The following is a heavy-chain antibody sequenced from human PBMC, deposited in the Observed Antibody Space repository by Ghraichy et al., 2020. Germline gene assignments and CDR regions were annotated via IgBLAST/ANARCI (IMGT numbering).Heavy chain of an antibody. Sequence: GSLRLSCAVSGFTLSSYSINWVRQAPGKGLEWISYITSSGKFISYADSVKGRFTVSRDNARNALYLQMNSLRGEDTAVYYCARASAVVRFYYYAALDVWAKGPRSPSP. CDR3: ARASAVVRFYYYAALDV. J-gene: IGHJ6*02. CDR1: GFTLSSYS. D-gene: IGHD4-23*01. CDR2: ITSSGKFI. V-gene: IGHV3-48*01.